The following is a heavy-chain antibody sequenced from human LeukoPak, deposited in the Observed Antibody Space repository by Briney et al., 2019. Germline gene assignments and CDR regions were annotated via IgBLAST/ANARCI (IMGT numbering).Heavy chain of an antibody. CDR2: ISGSGGST. V-gene: IGHV3-23*01. CDR3: AKSRTAMVLWFDP. J-gene: IGHJ5*02. D-gene: IGHD5-18*01. Sequence: GGSLRLSCAASGFTFSSYGMSWVRQAPGKGLEWISAISGSGGSTYYADSVKGRFTISRDNSKNTLYLQMNSLRAEDTAVYYCAKSRTAMVLWFDPWGQGTLVTVSS. CDR1: GFTFSSYG.